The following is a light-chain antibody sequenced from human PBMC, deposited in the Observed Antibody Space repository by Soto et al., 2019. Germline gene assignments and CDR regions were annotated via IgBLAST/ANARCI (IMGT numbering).Light chain of an antibody. CDR2: DVS. CDR1: SSDVGGYNY. Sequence: QSALTQPASVSGSPGQSITISCTGTSSDVGGYNYVSWYQQHPGKAPKLMIYDVSNRPSGVSNRFPGSKSGNTASLTISGLQAEDEADYYCSSYTSSSPLYVFGTGTKVTVL. J-gene: IGLJ1*01. CDR3: SSYTSSSPLYV. V-gene: IGLV2-14*01.